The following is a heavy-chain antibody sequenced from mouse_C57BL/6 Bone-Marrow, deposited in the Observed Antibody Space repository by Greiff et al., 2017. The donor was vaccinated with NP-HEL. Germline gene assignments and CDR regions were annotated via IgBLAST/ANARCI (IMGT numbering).Heavy chain of an antibody. Sequence: DVMLVESGGDLVKPGGSLKLSCAASGFTFSSYGMSWVRQTPDKRLEWVATISSGGSYTYYPGSVKGRFTISRDNAKNTLYLQMSSLKSEDTAMYYCARPLLYYFDYWGQGTTLTVSS. CDR1: GFTFSSYG. J-gene: IGHJ2*01. CDR2: ISSGGSYT. D-gene: IGHD1-1*01. CDR3: ARPLLYYFDY. V-gene: IGHV5-6*02.